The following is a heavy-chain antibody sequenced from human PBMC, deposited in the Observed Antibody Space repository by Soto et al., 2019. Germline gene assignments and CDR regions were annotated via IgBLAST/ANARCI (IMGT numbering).Heavy chain of an antibody. V-gene: IGHV4-34*01. Sequence: SETLSLTCAVYGGSFSGYYWSWIRQPPGKGLEWIGEINHSGSTNYNPSLKSRVTISVDTSKNQFSLKLSSVTAADTAVYYCAKMRARFFGVASDAFDIWGQGKMFTVSS. D-gene: IGHD3-3*01. CDR2: INHSGST. CDR1: GGSFSGYY. J-gene: IGHJ3*02. CDR3: AKMRARFFGVASDAFDI.